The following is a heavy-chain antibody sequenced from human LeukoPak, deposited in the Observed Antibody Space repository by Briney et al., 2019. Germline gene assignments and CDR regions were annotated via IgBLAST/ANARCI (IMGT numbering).Heavy chain of an antibody. Sequence: SETLSLTCAVYGGSFSGYYWSWIRQPPGKGLEWIGEINHSGSTNYNPSLKSRVTILVDTSKNQFSLKLSSVTAADTAVYYCARETLYYYGSGSYGMDVWGQGTTVTVSS. V-gene: IGHV4-34*01. J-gene: IGHJ6*02. CDR1: GGSFSGYY. CDR2: INHSGST. D-gene: IGHD3-10*01. CDR3: ARETLYYYGSGSYGMDV.